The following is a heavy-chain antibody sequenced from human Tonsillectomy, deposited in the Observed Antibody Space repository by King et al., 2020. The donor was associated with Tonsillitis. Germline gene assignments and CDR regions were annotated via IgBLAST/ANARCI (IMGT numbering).Heavy chain of an antibody. Sequence: VQLVESGGGVVRPGGSLRLSCAASGFTFDDNGMSWVRQAPGKGLEWVSGINWNGGSTGYADSVKGRFTISRDNAKNSLYLQMNSLRAEDTALYYCARFGSKQWLVPDYFDYWGRGTLVTVSS. CDR1: GFTFDDNG. J-gene: IGHJ4*02. CDR3: ARFGSKQWLVPDYFDY. V-gene: IGHV3-20*04. CDR2: INWNGGST. D-gene: IGHD6-19*01.